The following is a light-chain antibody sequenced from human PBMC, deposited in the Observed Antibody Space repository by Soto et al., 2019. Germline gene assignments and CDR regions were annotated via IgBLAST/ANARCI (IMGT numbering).Light chain of an antibody. CDR1: QSGSIY. Sequence: IVLTQSPATLSLSLGERATLSCRASQSGSIYLAWYQQKPGQAPRLLIYGASSRATGIPDRFSGIWSGTDGTLTFCRLEPEDCSVYYGQQFSSYPLTFGGGTNVDIK. CDR3: QQFSSYPLT. J-gene: IGKJ4*01. V-gene: IGKV3-20*01. CDR2: GAS.